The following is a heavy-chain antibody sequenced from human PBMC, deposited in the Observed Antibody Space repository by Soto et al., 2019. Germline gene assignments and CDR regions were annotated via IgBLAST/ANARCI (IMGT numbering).Heavy chain of an antibody. CDR2: ISAYNGNT. D-gene: IGHD1-26*01. CDR3: ARDPPTSRGSYAPLHY. J-gene: IGHJ4*02. V-gene: IGHV1-18*04. CDR1: GYTFTSYG. Sequence: ASVKVSCKASGYTFTSYGISWVRRAPGQGLEWMGWISAYNGNTNYAQKLQGRVTMTTDTSTSTAYMELRSLRSDDTAVYYCARDPPTSRGSYAPLHYWGQGTLVTVSS.